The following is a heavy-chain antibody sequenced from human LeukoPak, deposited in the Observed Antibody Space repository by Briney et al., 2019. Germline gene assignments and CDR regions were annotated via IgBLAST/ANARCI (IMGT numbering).Heavy chain of an antibody. CDR3: AQRPYGDYILY. CDR2: SNPSGAST. D-gene: IGHD4-17*01. J-gene: IGHJ4*02. V-gene: IGHV1-46*03. CDR1: GYTFPSYS. Sequence: ASVKVSCKASGYTFPSYSIHWVRQAPGQGLEWMGVSNPSGASTTYAQKFQGRVTMTRDTSTSTVYMELSSLRSEDTAVYYRAQRPYGDYILYWGQGTLVTVSS.